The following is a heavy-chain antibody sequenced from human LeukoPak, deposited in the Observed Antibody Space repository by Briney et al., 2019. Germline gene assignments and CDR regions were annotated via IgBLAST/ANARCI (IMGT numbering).Heavy chain of an antibody. D-gene: IGHD3-3*01. Sequence: SETLSLTCTVSGGSISSSSYYWGWIRQPPGKGPEWIGNIYYSGRTYYNPSLKSRVTISVDTSKNQFSLNLSSVTAADTAVYYCARRGALDFWSGYYAFGSWFDPWGQGTLVTVSS. CDR2: IYYSGRT. J-gene: IGHJ5*02. CDR1: GGSISSSSYY. CDR3: ARRGALDFWSGYYAFGSWFDP. V-gene: IGHV4-39*01.